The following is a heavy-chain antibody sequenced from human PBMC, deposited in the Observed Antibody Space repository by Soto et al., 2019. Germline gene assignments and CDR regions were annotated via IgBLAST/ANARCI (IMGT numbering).Heavy chain of an antibody. CDR2: ISGSGGST. J-gene: IGHJ6*02. Sequence: GGSLRLSCAASGFTFSSYAMSWVRQAPGKGLEWVSAISGSGGSTYYADFVKGRFTISRDNSKNTLYLQMNSLRAEDTAVYYCAKDHPDSSGWYWFELRYYYYYGIDVWGQGTTVTVSS. V-gene: IGHV3-23*01. D-gene: IGHD6-19*01. CDR1: GFTFSSYA. CDR3: AKDHPDSSGWYWFELRYYYYYGIDV.